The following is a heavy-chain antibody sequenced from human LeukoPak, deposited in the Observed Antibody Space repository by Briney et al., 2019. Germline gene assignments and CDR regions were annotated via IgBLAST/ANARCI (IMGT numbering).Heavy chain of an antibody. V-gene: IGHV1-2*02. CDR3: ARAKLRAAAGIHLGFDP. Sequence: ASVKVSCKASGYTFIGYYIHWVRQAPGQGLEWMGWINPNSGDTNYAQNFQGRVTMTRDTSISTAYIELSRLRSDDTAVYYCARAKLRAAAGIHLGFDPWGQGTLVTVSS. D-gene: IGHD6-13*01. J-gene: IGHJ5*02. CDR1: GYTFIGYY. CDR2: INPNSGDT.